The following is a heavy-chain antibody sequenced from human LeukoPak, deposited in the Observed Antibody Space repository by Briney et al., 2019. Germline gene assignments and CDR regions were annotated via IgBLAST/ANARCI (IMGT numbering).Heavy chain of an antibody. J-gene: IGHJ5*02. D-gene: IGHD2-2*01. Sequence: GGYLRLSCSASGFIFSIYTMNWVRQVPGKGLEWVSAINGSGERTHYADSVEGRFTISRDNSKNTLYLQINGLRAEDTAVYYCAKDLCGSGASGSLAPWGQGALVTVSS. V-gene: IGHV3-23*01. CDR1: GFIFSIYT. CDR2: INGSGERT. CDR3: AKDLCGSGASGSLAP.